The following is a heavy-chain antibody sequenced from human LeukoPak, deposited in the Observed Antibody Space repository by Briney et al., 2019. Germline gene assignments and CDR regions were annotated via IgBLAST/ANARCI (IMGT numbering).Heavy chain of an antibody. CDR3: AHQWGDVDTAMVV. D-gene: IGHD5-18*01. V-gene: IGHV1-69*13. Sequence: ASVKVSCKASGGTFSSYAISWVRQAPGQGLEWMGGIIPIFGTANYAQKFQGRVTITADESTSTAYMELSSLRSEGTAVYYCAHQWGDVDTAMVVWGQGTLVTVSS. J-gene: IGHJ4*02. CDR1: GGTFSSYA. CDR2: IIPIFGTA.